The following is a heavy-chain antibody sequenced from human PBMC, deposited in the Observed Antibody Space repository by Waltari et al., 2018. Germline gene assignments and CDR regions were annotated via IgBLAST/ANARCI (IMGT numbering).Heavy chain of an antibody. CDR1: GGSISNYY. Sequence: QVQLQESGPGLVKPSETLSLTCTVSGGSISNYYWSWIRQPPGKGLEWIGYIYYRGSTNYNPSLKSRVTISVDTSKNQFSLKLSSVTAADTAVYYCARGMVRGVNAYFQYWGQGTLVTVSS. CDR2: IYYRGST. V-gene: IGHV4-59*01. CDR3: ARGMVRGVNAYFQY. D-gene: IGHD3-10*01. J-gene: IGHJ1*01.